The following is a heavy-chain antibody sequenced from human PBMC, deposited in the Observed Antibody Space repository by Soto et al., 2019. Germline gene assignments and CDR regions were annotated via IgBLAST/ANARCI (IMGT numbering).Heavy chain of an antibody. D-gene: IGHD4-17*01. CDR1: GFTFSSYG. Sequence: QVQLVESGGGVVQPGRSLRLSCAASGFTFSSYGMHWVRQAPGKGLEWVAVISYDGSNKYYADSVKGRFTISRANSKNTLYLQMNSLRAEDTAVYYCAGGDYFDPWGQGTLVTVSS. CDR3: AGGDYFDP. V-gene: IGHV3-30*03. CDR2: ISYDGSNK. J-gene: IGHJ5*02.